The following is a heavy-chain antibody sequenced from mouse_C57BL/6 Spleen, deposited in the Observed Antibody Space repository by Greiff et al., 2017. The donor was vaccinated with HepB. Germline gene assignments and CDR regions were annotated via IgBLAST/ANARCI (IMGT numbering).Heavy chain of an antibody. Sequence: EVMLVESGGGLVQPGGSLKLSCAASGFTFSDYYMYWVRQTPEKRLEWVAYISNGGGSTYYPDTVKGRFTISRDNAKNTLYLQMSRLKSEDTAMYYCARPLYYSTSWFAYWGQGTLVTVSA. CDR3: ARPLYYSTSWFAY. CDR1: GFTFSDYY. D-gene: IGHD2-5*01. J-gene: IGHJ3*01. CDR2: ISNGGGST. V-gene: IGHV5-12*01.